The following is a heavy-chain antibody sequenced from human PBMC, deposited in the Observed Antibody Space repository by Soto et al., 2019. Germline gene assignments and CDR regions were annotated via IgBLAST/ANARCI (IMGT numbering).Heavy chain of an antibody. V-gene: IGHV4-4*02. CDR3: AFSLGSAALDY. CDR2: VHQSGRT. Sequence: QVQLQESGPGLVKPSGTLSLTCGVSGASISNDKWWSWVRQAPGKGLEWIGEVHQSGRTSYNPSLKSRVTMSVDTSNNQFSLNMDSLTAADTAVYYCAFSLGSAALDYWGRGTLVTVSS. D-gene: IGHD6-13*01. CDR1: GASISNDKW. J-gene: IGHJ4*02.